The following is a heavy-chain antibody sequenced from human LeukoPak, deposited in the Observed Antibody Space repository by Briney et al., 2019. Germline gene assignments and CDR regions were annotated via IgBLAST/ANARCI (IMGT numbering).Heavy chain of an antibody. D-gene: IGHD2-21*02. Sequence: GGSLRLSCETSGFTFSSYAMNWVRQAPGKGLEWVSYISTSGSTIYYAESVKGRFTVSRDNAKNSLYLQMNSLRAEDTAVYYCARPDCSGDCYQPLDWGQGTLVTVSS. CDR2: ISTSGSTI. V-gene: IGHV3-48*01. CDR3: ARPDCSGDCYQPLD. J-gene: IGHJ4*02. CDR1: GFTFSSYA.